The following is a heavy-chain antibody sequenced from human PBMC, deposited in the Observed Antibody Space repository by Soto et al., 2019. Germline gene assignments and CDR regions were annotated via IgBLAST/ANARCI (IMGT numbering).Heavy chain of an antibody. CDR2: IYYSGST. Sequence: QVQLQESGPGLVKPSQTLSLTCTVSGGSISSGGYYWSWIRQRPGKGLEWIGYIYYSGSTYYNPSLKSRVTLSVDTSKNQFSLKLSSVTAADTAVYYCAIYDSSGSRGFQHWGQGTLVTVSS. J-gene: IGHJ1*01. V-gene: IGHV4-31*03. CDR3: AIYDSSGSRGFQH. D-gene: IGHD3-22*01. CDR1: GGSISSGGYY.